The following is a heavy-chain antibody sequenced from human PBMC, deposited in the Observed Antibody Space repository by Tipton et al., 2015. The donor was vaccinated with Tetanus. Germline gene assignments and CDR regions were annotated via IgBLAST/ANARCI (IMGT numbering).Heavy chain of an antibody. Sequence: SLRLSCAASEFTVSRNYMSWVRQAPGKGLEWVSIIYSGGGTYYADSVKGRFTISRDNSKNTLYLQMSSLRAEDTAVYYCATAGGLGYDSSGYSPFDYWGQGTLVTVSS. CDR3: ATAGGLGYDSSGYSPFDY. D-gene: IGHD3-22*01. J-gene: IGHJ4*02. CDR2: IYSGGGT. CDR1: EFTVSRNY. V-gene: IGHV3-53*01.